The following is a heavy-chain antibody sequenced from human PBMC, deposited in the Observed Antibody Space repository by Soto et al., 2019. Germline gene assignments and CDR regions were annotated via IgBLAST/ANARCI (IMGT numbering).Heavy chain of an antibody. CDR3: ARHGLTAYMVYYFDF. CDR1: GFTFSTYS. Sequence: PGGSLRLSCAASGFTFSTYSMNWVRQAPGKGLEWVSYISSSSSTIFYTDSVKGRFTVSRDNAKNSLYLQMNSLRAEDTAVYYCARHGLTAYMVYYFDFWGQGTLVTVSS. J-gene: IGHJ4*02. CDR2: ISSSSSTI. D-gene: IGHD3-16*01. V-gene: IGHV3-48*01.